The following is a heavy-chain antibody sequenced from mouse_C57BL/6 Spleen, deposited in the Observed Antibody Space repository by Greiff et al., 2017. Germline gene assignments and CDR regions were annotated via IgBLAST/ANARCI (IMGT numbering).Heavy chain of an antibody. CDR2: IYPGDGDT. Sequence: LQQSGASVKISCTASGYAFSSYWLNWVKQRPGKGLEWIGQIYPGDGDTNYNGKFKGKATLTADKSSSTAYMQLSSLTSEDSAVYFCASGNSGKNYWGQGTTLTVSS. CDR1: GYAFSSYW. D-gene: IGHD1-3*01. J-gene: IGHJ2*01. V-gene: IGHV1-80*01. CDR3: ASGNSGKNY.